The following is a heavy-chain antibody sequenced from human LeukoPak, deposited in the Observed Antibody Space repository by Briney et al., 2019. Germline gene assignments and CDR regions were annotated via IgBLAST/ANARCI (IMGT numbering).Heavy chain of an antibody. Sequence: TSETLSLTCTVSGGSISSGGYYWSWIRQHPGKGLEWIGYIYYSGSTYYNPSLKSRVTISVHTSKKQFSLKLSSVTAADTAVYYCARGLVYCSSTSCPFDYWGQGTLVTVSS. CDR2: IYYSGST. J-gene: IGHJ4*02. CDR1: GGSISSGGYY. V-gene: IGHV4-31*03. CDR3: ARGLVYCSSTSCPFDY. D-gene: IGHD2-2*01.